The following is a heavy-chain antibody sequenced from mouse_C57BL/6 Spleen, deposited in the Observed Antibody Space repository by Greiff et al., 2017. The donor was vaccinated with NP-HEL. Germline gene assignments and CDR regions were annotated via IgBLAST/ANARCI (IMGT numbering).Heavy chain of an antibody. Sequence: QVQLQQPGAELVKPGASVKLSCKASGYTFTSYWMQWVKQRPGQGLEWIGEIDPSDSYTNYNQKFKGKATLTVDTSSSTAYMQLSSLTSEDSAVYYCARGEVRYFDYWGQGTTLTVSS. CDR1: GYTFTSYW. V-gene: IGHV1-50*01. CDR3: ARGEVRYFDY. D-gene: IGHD2-14*01. CDR2: IDPSDSYT. J-gene: IGHJ2*01.